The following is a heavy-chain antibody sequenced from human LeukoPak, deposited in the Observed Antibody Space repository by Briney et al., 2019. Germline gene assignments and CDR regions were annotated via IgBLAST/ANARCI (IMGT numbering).Heavy chain of an antibody. CDR1: GGSISSSDYY. V-gene: IGHV4-30-4*01. Sequence: SETLSLTCTVSGGSISSSDYYWSWIRQPPGKGRGWIGYIYYSGSTSYNPPLKSRVTISVDTSKNQFSLKLTSVTAADTAVYYCARGFDAHNAFDIWGQGTMVTVSS. CDR2: IYYSGST. D-gene: IGHD3-9*01. CDR3: ARGFDAHNAFDI. J-gene: IGHJ3*02.